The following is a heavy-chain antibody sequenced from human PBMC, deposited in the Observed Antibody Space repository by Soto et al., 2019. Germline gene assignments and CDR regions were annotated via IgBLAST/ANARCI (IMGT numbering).Heavy chain of an antibody. CDR2: ISGSGGST. CDR1: GFTFSSYA. J-gene: IGHJ4*02. Sequence: EVQLLESGGGLVQPGGSLRLSCAASGFTFSSYAMSWVHQAPGKGLEWVSAISGSGGSTYYADSVKGRFTISRDNSKNTLYLQMNSLRAEDTAVYYCAKSLYYYGSGSYLRGYYFDYWGQGTLVTVSS. CDR3: AKSLYYYGSGSYLRGYYFDY. V-gene: IGHV3-23*01. D-gene: IGHD3-10*01.